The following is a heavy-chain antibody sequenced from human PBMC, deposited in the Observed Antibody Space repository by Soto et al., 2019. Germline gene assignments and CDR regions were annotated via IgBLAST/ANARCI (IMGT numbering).Heavy chain of an antibody. CDR2: ISGSGGST. CDR3: AKDSAMVELNYYYYYGMDV. D-gene: IGHD5-18*01. Sequence: GGSLRLSCAASGFTFSSYAMSWVRQAPGKGLEWVSAISGSGGSTYYADSVKGRFTISRDNSKNTLYLQMNSLRAEDTAVYYCAKDSAMVELNYYYYYGMDVWGQGTTVTVSS. J-gene: IGHJ6*02. V-gene: IGHV3-23*01. CDR1: GFTFSSYA.